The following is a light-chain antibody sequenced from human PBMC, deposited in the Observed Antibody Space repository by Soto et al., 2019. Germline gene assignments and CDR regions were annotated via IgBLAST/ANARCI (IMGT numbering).Light chain of an antibody. CDR2: DAS. J-gene: IGKJ4*01. CDR3: QQYNNWPLP. V-gene: IGKV3-15*01. Sequence: EIVMTQSPATLSVSPGERATLSCRASQSVGSNLAWYQQKPGQAPRLLISDASTRATGFPARFSGSGSGTEFTLTISSLQSEDFAVYYCQQYNNWPLPFGGGTKVEIK. CDR1: QSVGSN.